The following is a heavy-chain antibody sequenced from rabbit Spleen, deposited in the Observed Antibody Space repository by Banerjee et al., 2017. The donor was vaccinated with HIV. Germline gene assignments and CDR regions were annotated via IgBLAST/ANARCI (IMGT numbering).Heavy chain of an antibody. D-gene: IGHD2-1*01. J-gene: IGHJ4*01. CDR2: INAITGKA. Sequence: QQLVESGGGLVKPGASLTLTCKASGFSFSSGYDMCWVRQAPGKGLQWIACINAITGKAVYATWATGRFTFSKTSSTTVTLQMTSLTAADTATYFCARDLDGVNGWNFGWWGPGTLVTVS. CDR3: ARDLDGVNGWNFGW. V-gene: IGHV1S40*01. CDR1: GFSFSSGYD.